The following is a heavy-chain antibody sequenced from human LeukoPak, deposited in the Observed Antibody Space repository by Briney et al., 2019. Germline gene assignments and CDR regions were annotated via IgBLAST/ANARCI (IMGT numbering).Heavy chain of an antibody. Sequence: GESLKISCKGSGYIFSTYWIAWVRQRPGKGLEWMGIIYPGDSDTSYSPSFEGQVTISVDKSINTAYVQWSSLKASATAMYYCARHLGLTSGWYDYWGQGTLVSVSS. CDR3: ARHLGLTSGWYDY. V-gene: IGHV5-51*01. J-gene: IGHJ4*02. D-gene: IGHD6-19*01. CDR1: GYIFSTYW. CDR2: IYPGDSDT.